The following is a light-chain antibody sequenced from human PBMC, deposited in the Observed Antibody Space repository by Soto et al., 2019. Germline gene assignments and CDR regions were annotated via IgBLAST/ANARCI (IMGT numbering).Light chain of an antibody. CDR2: WAS. CDR3: HQFYNTPPT. CDR1: XSVXFSSNNKNY. Sequence: DIVMTHSPASLAVXXXXXXXXXXXXXXSVXFSSNNKNYLAWYQQKPRQPPKLLIYWASTRESGVPDRFSGSGSGTDFTLTISSLQAEDVAVYYCHQFYNTPPTFGQGTKVDI. V-gene: IGKV4-1*01. J-gene: IGKJ1*01.